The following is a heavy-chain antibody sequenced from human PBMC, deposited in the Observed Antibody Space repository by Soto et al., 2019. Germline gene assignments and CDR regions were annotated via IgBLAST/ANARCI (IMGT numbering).Heavy chain of an antibody. Sequence: GESLKISCKGSGYSFTSYWISWVSQMPGKGLEWMGRIDPSDSYTNYSPSFQGHVTISADKSISTAYLQWSSLKASDTAMYYCARRRYYGSGSYYKGAYYYYGMDVWGQGTTVTVSS. J-gene: IGHJ6*02. V-gene: IGHV5-10-1*01. CDR1: GYSFTSYW. CDR3: ARRRYYGSGSYYKGAYYYYGMDV. D-gene: IGHD3-10*01. CDR2: IDPSDSYT.